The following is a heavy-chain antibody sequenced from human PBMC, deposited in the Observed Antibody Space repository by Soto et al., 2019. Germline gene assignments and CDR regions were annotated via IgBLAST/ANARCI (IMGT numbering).Heavy chain of an antibody. V-gene: IGHV4-59*08. Sequence: PSETLSLTCPVSGGTISSLYWSWIRQPPGKGLEWIGYIYYSGSINYNPSLKSRVTISVDTSKNQFSLKLNSMTAADTAVYYCARHNYGSGSTYFDYWGQGTLVTVSS. CDR2: IYYSGSI. J-gene: IGHJ4*02. CDR1: GGTISSLY. D-gene: IGHD3-10*01. CDR3: ARHNYGSGSTYFDY.